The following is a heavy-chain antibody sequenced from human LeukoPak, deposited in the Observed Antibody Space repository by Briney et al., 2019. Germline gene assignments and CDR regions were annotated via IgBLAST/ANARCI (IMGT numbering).Heavy chain of an antibody. Sequence: SETLSLTCTVSGGSISNYYWSWIRQPPGKGLEWLGYISYSGSTNYNPSLKSRVTISADTSKNQCSLKVSSVTAADTAVYYCARLRSTAIESWGQGTLVTVSS. D-gene: IGHD6-13*01. CDR3: ARLRSTAIES. CDR2: ISYSGST. CDR1: GGSISNYY. V-gene: IGHV4-59*01. J-gene: IGHJ4*02.